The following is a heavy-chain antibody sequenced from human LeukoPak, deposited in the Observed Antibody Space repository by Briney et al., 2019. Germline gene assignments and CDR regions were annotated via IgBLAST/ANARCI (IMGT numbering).Heavy chain of an antibody. CDR1: GGTFSSYA. CDR2: IIPIFGTA. CDR3: ASLGVVRGVTIDY. Sequence: SVKVSCKASGGTFSSYAISWVRQAPGQGLEWMGGIIPIFGTANYAQKFQGRATITADKSTSTAYMELSSLRSEDTAVYYCASLGVVRGVTIDYWGQGTLVTVSS. V-gene: IGHV1-69*06. D-gene: IGHD3-10*01. J-gene: IGHJ4*02.